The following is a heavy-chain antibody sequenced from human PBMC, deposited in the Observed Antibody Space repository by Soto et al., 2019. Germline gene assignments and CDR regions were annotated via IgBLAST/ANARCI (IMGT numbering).Heavy chain of an antibody. V-gene: IGHV4-31*03. CDR3: AREDISNYDIDY. Sequence: PSETLSLTCTVSGGSISSGGYYWSWIRQHPGKGLEWIGYIYYSGSTYYNPSLKSRVTISVDTSKNQFSLKLSSVTAADTAVYYCAREDISNYDIDYWGQGTLVTVSS. D-gene: IGHD3-16*01. J-gene: IGHJ4*02. CDR2: IYYSGST. CDR1: GGSISSGGYY.